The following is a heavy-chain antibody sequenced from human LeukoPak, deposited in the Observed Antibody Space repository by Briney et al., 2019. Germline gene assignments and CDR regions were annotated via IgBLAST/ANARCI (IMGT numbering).Heavy chain of an antibody. CDR3: LRVDDTNGHNWFDP. Sequence: SETLSLTCAVYGGSFSGYYWSWIRQPPGKGLEWIGEINHSGSTNYNPSLKSRVTISVDTSKNQFSLKLSSVTAADTAVYYCLRVDDTNGHNWFDPWGQGTLVTVSS. CDR1: GGSFSGYY. D-gene: IGHD2-8*01. V-gene: IGHV4-34*01. J-gene: IGHJ5*02. CDR2: INHSGST.